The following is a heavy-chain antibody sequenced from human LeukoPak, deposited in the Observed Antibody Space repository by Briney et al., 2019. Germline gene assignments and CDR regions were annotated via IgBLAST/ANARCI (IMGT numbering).Heavy chain of an antibody. D-gene: IGHD4-17*01. J-gene: IGHJ4*02. V-gene: IGHV3-23*01. CDR2: ISGSGGTT. Sequence: PGGSLRLSCAASGFTFNNYAMNWVRQAPGKGLEWVSVISGSGGTTYYADSVKGRFTISRDSSKNTLYLQMNSLRAEDTAVYYCAKDPQDDYGDYVSLNWGQGTLVTVSS. CDR1: GFTFNNYA. CDR3: AKDPQDDYGDYVSLN.